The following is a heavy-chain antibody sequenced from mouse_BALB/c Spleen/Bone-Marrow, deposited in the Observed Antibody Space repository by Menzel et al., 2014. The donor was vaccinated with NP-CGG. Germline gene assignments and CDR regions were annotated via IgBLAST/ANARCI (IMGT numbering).Heavy chain of an antibody. J-gene: IGHJ2*01. CDR1: GYAFTNYW. Sequence: QVQLQQPGTELVRPGTSVKISCKASGYAFTNYWLGWVKQRPGRGLEWIGDIYPGSGNTYYNEKFKGKATLTADKSSSTAYMQLSGLTSEDSAVYFCTRRRSLDYWGQGTTLTVSS. CDR2: IYPGSGNT. V-gene: IGHV1-63*01. CDR3: TRRRSLDY.